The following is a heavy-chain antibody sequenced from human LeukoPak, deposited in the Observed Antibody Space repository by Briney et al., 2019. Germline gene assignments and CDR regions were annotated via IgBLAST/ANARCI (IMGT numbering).Heavy chain of an antibody. CDR1: GGSFSGYY. CDR3: ARYVWGSYPTFEDY. J-gene: IGHJ4*02. V-gene: IGHV4-59*01. Sequence: SETLSLTCAVYGGSFSGYYWSWIRQPPGKRLEWIGYIYYSGSTNYNPSLKSRVTISVDTSKNQFSLKLSSVTAADTAVYYCARYVWGSYPTFEDYWGQGTLVTVSS. D-gene: IGHD3-16*02. CDR2: IYYSGST.